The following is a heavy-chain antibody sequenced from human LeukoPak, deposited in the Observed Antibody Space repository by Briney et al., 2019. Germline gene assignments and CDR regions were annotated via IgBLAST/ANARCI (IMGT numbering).Heavy chain of an antibody. Sequence: ASVKVSCKASGYTFTGYYVHWVRQAPGQGLEWMGWINPNSGGTNYAQKFQGWVTMTRDTSISTAYMELSRLRSDDTAVYYCARVAYYYDSSGYYSAGYFDYWGQGTLVTVSS. V-gene: IGHV1-2*04. J-gene: IGHJ4*02. D-gene: IGHD3-22*01. CDR2: INPNSGGT. CDR3: ARVAYYYDSSGYYSAGYFDY. CDR1: GYTFTGYY.